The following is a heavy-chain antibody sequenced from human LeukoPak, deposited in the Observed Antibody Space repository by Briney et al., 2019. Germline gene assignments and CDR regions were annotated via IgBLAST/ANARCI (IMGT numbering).Heavy chain of an antibody. D-gene: IGHD3-22*01. CDR2: IGTAGDT. J-gene: IGHJ4*02. CDR3: ARGKPYYYDSSEPAPADY. Sequence: GGSLRLSCAASGLTFSSYDMHWVRQATGKGLEWVSAIGTAGDTYYPGSVKGRFTISRENAKNSLYLQMNSLRAGDTAVYYCARGKPYYYDSSEPAPADYWGQGTLVTVSS. V-gene: IGHV3-13*01. CDR1: GLTFSSYD.